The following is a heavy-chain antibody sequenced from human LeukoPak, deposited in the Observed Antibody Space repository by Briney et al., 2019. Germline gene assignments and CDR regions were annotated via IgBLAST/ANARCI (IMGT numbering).Heavy chain of an antibody. CDR1: GFTFNTRA. Sequence: TGGSLILSCAASGFTFNTRAMSWVRQAPGKGLEWVSGINGNGASTYYSDSVKGRFTISRDNSKNTLYLQMSSLRAEDTAVYYCAKDQGYSYYYLDYWGQGTLVTVSS. CDR2: INGNGAST. V-gene: IGHV3-23*01. CDR3: AKDQGYSYYYLDY. J-gene: IGHJ4*02. D-gene: IGHD5-18*01.